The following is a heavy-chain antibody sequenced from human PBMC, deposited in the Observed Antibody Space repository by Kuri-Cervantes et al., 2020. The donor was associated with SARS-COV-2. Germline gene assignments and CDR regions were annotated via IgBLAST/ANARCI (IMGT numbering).Heavy chain of an antibody. V-gene: IGHV1-69*04. CDR3: ARGESAPEGYFDL. CDR1: GGTFSSYA. J-gene: IGHJ2*01. D-gene: IGHD1-14*01. Sequence: SVKVSCKASGGTFSSYAISWVRQAPGQGLEWMERIIPILGIANYAQKFQGRVTITADKSTSTAYMELSSLRSEDTAVYYCARGESAPEGYFDLWGCGTLVTVSS. CDR2: IIPILGIA.